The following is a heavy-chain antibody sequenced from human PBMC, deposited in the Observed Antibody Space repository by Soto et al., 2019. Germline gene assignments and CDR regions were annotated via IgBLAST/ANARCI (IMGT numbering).Heavy chain of an antibody. J-gene: IGHJ3*02. Sequence: QVQLVESGGGVVQPGRSLRLSCAASGFTFSSYGMHWVRQAPGKGLEWVAVIWYDGSNKYYADSVKGRFTISRDNSKNTLYLQMNSLRAEDTAVYYCAREFSGYTQPGAFDIWGQGTMVTVSS. CDR1: GFTFSSYG. V-gene: IGHV3-33*01. CDR3: AREFSGYTQPGAFDI. CDR2: IWYDGSNK. D-gene: IGHD5-12*01.